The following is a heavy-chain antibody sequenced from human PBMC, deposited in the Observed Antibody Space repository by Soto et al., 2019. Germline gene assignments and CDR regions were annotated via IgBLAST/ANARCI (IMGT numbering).Heavy chain of an antibody. D-gene: IGHD1-1*01. J-gene: IGHJ4*02. V-gene: IGHV4-61*01. CDR3: AREFSNSPEAFDS. CDR1: GGSVNSDSYY. Sequence: QVHLQESGPGQVKPSETLSLICTVSGGSVNSDSYYWSWIRQPPGRGLEWIGYIYYTGSTHYNPSLKSHVTISVDTSRNQFSLKLSSVTAADTAVYYCAREFSNSPEAFDSWGQGSLVTVSS. CDR2: IYYTGST.